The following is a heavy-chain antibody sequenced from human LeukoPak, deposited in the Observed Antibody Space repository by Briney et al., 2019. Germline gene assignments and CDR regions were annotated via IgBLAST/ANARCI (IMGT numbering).Heavy chain of an antibody. CDR1: GGSISSGGYY. CDR2: IYYSGST. Sequence: SQTLSLTCTVSGGSISSGGYYWSWIRQHPGKGLEWIGYIYYSGSTYYNPSVKSRFTISVDTSKTQLSLKLSSVTAADTAVYYCARYRGPLTTVTTGPGILGDFDLWGRGTLVTVSS. V-gene: IGHV4-31*03. D-gene: IGHD4-17*01. J-gene: IGHJ2*01. CDR3: ARYRGPLTTVTTGPGILGDFDL.